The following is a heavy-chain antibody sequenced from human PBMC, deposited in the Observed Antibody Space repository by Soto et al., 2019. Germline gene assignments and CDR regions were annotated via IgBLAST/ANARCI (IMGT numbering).Heavy chain of an antibody. CDR2: INHSGST. CDR3: ARGLSIAAPRASFDY. CDR1: GGSFSGYY. J-gene: IGHJ4*02. D-gene: IGHD6-6*01. V-gene: IGHV4-34*01. Sequence: SETLSLTCAVYGGSFSGYYWSWIRQPPWKGLEWIGEINHSGSTNYNPSLKSRVTISVDTSKNQFSLKLSSVTAADTAVYYCARGLSIAAPRASFDYLGQGTLVTVSS.